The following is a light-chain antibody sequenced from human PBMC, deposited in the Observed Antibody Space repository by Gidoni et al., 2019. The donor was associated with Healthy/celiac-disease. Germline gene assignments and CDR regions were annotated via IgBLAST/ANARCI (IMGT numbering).Light chain of an antibody. CDR3: SSYTSSSTQV. V-gene: IGLV2-14*01. CDR1: RRYVGGYNY. CDR2: DVS. J-gene: IGLJ3*02. Sequence: QSALTQPASVAGSPGQSITISCTGTRRYVGGYNYVSWYQQHPGKAPKLMIYDVSNRPSGVSNRFSGSKSGTTASLTISGLQAEDEADYYFSSYTSSSTQVFGGGTKLTVL.